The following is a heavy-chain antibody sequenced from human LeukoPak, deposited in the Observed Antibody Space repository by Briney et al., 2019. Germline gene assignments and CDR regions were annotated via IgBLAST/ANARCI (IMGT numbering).Heavy chain of an antibody. CDR3: ARGRTMIVVVTHTASFDY. V-gene: IGHV1-46*01. CDR1: GYTFTSYY. J-gene: IGHJ4*02. CDR2: INPSGGST. Sequence: ASVKVSCKASGYTFTSYYMHWVRQAPGQGLEWMGIINPSGGSTSYAQKFQGRVPMTRDTSTSTVYMELSSLRSEDTAVYYCARGRTMIVVVTHTASFDYWGQGTLVTVSS. D-gene: IGHD3-22*01.